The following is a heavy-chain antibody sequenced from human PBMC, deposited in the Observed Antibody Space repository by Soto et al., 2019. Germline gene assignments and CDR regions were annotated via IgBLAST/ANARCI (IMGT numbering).Heavy chain of an antibody. CDR3: AKDPEQLVLYSYGMDV. J-gene: IGHJ6*02. V-gene: IGHV3-23*01. Sequence: EVQLLESGGGLVQPGGSLRLSCAASGFTFSSYAMSWVRQAPGKGLEWVSAISGSGGSTYYADSVKGRFTISRDNSKNTLYLQMNSLRAEDTAVYYCAKDPEQLVLYSYGMDVWGQGTTVTVSS. D-gene: IGHD6-6*01. CDR1: GFTFSSYA. CDR2: ISGSGGST.